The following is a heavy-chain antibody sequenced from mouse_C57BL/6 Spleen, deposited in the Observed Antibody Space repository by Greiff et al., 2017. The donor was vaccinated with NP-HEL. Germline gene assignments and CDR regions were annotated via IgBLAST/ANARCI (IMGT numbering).Heavy chain of an antibody. CDR1: GYTFTSYW. J-gene: IGHJ2*01. D-gene: IGHD1-2*01. Sequence: VLLQQPGAELVRPGSSVKLSCKASGYTFTSYWMHWVKQRPIQGLEWIGNIDPSDSETHYNQKFKDKATLTVDKSASTDYMQLSSLTSEESAVYYLAREDGAAGDYLDYWGQGTTLTVSS. CDR2: IDPSDSET. V-gene: IGHV1-52*01. CDR3: AREDGAAGDYLDY.